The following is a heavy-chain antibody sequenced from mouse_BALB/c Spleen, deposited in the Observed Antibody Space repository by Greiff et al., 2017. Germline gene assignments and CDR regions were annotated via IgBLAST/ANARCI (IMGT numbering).Heavy chain of an antibody. J-gene: IGHJ2*01. D-gene: IGHD2-1*01. V-gene: IGHV3-6*02. CDR3: AREGGYGNRGFDY. CDR1: GYSITSGYY. Sequence: EVKLMESGPGLVKPSQSLSLTCSVTGYSITSGYYWNWIRQFPGNKLEWMGYISYDGSNNYNPSLKNRISITRDTSKNQFFLKLNSVTTEDTATYYCAREGGYGNRGFDYWGQGTTLTVSS. CDR2: ISYDGSN.